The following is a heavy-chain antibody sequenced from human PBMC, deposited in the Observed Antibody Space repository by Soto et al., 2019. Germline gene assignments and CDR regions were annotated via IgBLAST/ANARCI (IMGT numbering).Heavy chain of an antibody. D-gene: IGHD4-17*01. CDR2: ISCDGSNK. J-gene: IGHJ5*02. Sequence: QVQLVESGGGVVQPGRSLRLSCAASGFTFSSYAMHWVRQAPGKGLEGVAVISCDGSNKYYADSVKGRFTISRDNSKNTLYLQMNSLRAEDTAVYYCAREDYGDYGVGWFDPWGQGTLVTVSS. CDR1: GFTFSSYA. V-gene: IGHV3-30-3*01. CDR3: AREDYGDYGVGWFDP.